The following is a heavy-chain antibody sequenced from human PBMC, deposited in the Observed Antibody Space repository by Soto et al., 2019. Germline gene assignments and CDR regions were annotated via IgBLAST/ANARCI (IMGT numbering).Heavy chain of an antibody. CDR3: ARHLGMDV. J-gene: IGHJ6*02. Sequence: EASVKVSCKASGYTFSRYQMHWVRQAPGEGLEWMGIINPSDGSTSYAQKLQGRVTMTRDTSTSTVCMELNSLGSEDTAVYYCARHLGMDVWGQGTTVTVSS. CDR2: INPSDGST. V-gene: IGHV1-46*04. CDR1: GYTFSRYQ.